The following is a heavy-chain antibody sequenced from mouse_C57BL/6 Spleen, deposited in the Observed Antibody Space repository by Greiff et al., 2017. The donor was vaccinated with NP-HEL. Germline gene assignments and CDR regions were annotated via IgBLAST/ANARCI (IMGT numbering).Heavy chain of an antibody. D-gene: IGHD2-4*01. V-gene: IGHV1-55*01. Sequence: QVQLQQSGAELVKPGASVKMSCKASGYTFTSYWITWVKQRPGQGLEWIGDIYPGSGSTNYNEKFKSKATLTVDTSSSTAYMQLSSLTSEDSAVYYCAGYYDYDVYYAMDYWGQGTSVTVSS. J-gene: IGHJ4*01. CDR1: GYTFTSYW. CDR2: IYPGSGST. CDR3: AGYYDYDVYYAMDY.